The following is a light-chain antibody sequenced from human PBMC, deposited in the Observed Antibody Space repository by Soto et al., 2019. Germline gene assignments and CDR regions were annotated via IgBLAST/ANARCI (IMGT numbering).Light chain of an antibody. V-gene: IGLV2-14*01. J-gene: IGLJ2*01. CDR2: EVT. CDR3: SSSTSSSTVV. Sequence: QSALTQSASVSGSPGQSITISCTGTSSDISRYNYVSWYQQHPGKAPKLMIYEVTNRPSGVSNRFSGSKSGNTASLTISGLQAEDEADYYCSSSTSSSTVVFGGGTKLTVL. CDR1: SSDISRYNY.